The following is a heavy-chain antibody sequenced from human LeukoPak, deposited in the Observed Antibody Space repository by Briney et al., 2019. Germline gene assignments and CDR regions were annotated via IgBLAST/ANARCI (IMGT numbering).Heavy chain of an antibody. CDR2: IYYSGST. CDR1: GGSISSYY. V-gene: IGHV4-59*01. Sequence: SETLSLTCTVSGGSISSYYWSWIRQPPGKGLEWIGYIYYSGSTNYNPSLKSRVTISVDTSKNQFSLKLSSVTAADTAVYYCARGSPPYCSGGSCYPNWFDPWGQGTLVTVSS. D-gene: IGHD2-15*01. J-gene: IGHJ5*02. CDR3: ARGSPPYCSGGSCYPNWFDP.